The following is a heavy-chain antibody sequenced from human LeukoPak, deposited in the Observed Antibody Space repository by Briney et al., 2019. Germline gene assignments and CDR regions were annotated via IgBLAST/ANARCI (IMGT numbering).Heavy chain of an antibody. CDR2: INPSGGST. Sequence: GASVKVSCKASGYTFTSYYMHWVRQAPGQGLEWMGIINPSGGSTSYAQKFQGRVTMTRDTSTSTVYMELSSLRSEDTAVYYCARDLAPYHQTKNWFDPWGQGTLVTVSS. D-gene: IGHD1-1*01. CDR1: GYTFTSYY. J-gene: IGHJ5*02. CDR3: ARDLAPYHQTKNWFDP. V-gene: IGHV1-46*01.